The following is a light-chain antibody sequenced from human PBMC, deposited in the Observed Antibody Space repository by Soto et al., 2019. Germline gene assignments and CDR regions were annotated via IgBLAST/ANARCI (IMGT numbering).Light chain of an antibody. V-gene: IGLV1-40*01. J-gene: IGLJ2*01. CDR2: VNI. Sequence: QPVLTQPPSVSGAPGQRVTISCTGDSSNIGACYDVHWYQQLPGTAPKLLIYVNINRPSGVPDRFSASRSDSSASLAITGLQADDEADYYCQSYDSSLRVLFGGGTKVTVL. CDR1: SSNIGACYD. CDR3: QSYDSSLRVL.